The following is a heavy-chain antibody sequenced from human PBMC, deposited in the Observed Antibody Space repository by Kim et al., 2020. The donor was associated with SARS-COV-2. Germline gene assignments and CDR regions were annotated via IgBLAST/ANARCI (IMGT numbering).Heavy chain of an antibody. CDR3: ARDSRGYTGIRLSFDI. D-gene: IGHD1-26*01. V-gene: IGHV3-23*03. CDR2: IYSGGTGT. J-gene: IGHJ3*02. CDR1: GFTLSSYA. Sequence: GGSLRLSCAASGFTLSSYAMSWVRQAPGMGLEWVSFIYSGGTGTNYADSVKGRFTISRDSAKNTLYLQMNSLTAEDTALYYCARDSRGYTGIRLSFDIWGQGTMGTVSS.